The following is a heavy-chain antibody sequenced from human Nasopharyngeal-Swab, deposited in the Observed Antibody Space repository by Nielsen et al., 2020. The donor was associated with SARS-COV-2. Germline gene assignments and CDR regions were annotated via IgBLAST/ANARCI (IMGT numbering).Heavy chain of an antibody. CDR2: ISAYNGNT. Sequence: ASVKVSCKASGYTFTSYGISWVRQAPGQGLEWMGWISAYNGNTNYAQKPQGRVTMTTDTSTSTAYMELRSLRSDDTAVYYCARASYDFWNHDGDYWGQGTLVTVSS. J-gene: IGHJ4*02. D-gene: IGHD3-3*01. CDR1: GYTFTSYG. V-gene: IGHV1-18*01. CDR3: ARASYDFWNHDGDY.